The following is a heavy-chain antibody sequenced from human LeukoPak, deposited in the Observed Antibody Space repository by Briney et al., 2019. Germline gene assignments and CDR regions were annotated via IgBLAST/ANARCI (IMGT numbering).Heavy chain of an antibody. CDR3: AKDLSYNWNYFDY. CDR2: IHTDQTIQ. CDR1: GFTFSGFG. J-gene: IGHJ4*02. D-gene: IGHD1-20*01. V-gene: IGHV3-30*02. Sequence: GGSLRLSCAASGFTFSGFGMHWVRQAPGKGLEWVAYIHTDQTIQYYADSVKGRFTISRDNSKNTLYLQMKTLRAEDTAVYYCAKDLSYNWNYFDYWGQGTLVTVSS.